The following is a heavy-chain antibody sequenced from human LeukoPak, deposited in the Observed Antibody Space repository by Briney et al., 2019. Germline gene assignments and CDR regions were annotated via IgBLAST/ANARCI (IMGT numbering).Heavy chain of an antibody. D-gene: IGHD3-10*01. V-gene: IGHV4-59*01. CDR1: GGSISSYY. CDR3: ARDHGRSLWFGGRWFDP. Sequence: PSENMSLTCTVYGGSISSYYWSWIRQPPGKGLEWIGYIYYSGSTNYNPSLKSRVTISVDTSKNQFSLKLSSVTAADTAVYYCARDHGRSLWFGGRWFDPWGQGTLVTVSS. CDR2: IYYSGST. J-gene: IGHJ5*02.